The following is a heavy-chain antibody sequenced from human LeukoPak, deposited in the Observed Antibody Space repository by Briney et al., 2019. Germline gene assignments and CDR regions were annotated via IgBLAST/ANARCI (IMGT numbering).Heavy chain of an antibody. J-gene: IGHJ3*02. V-gene: IGHV4-59*01. CDR3: ARDLRLRYYDSSGYYVPDAFDI. CDR2: IYYSGST. Sequence: PSETLSLTCTVSGGSIRSYYWSWIRQPPGKGLEYIGFIYYSGSTNYNPSLKSRVTISIDTSKNQLSLELGSVTAADTAVYYCARDLRLRYYDSSGYYVPDAFDIWGQGTMVTVS. D-gene: IGHD3-22*01. CDR1: GGSIRSYY.